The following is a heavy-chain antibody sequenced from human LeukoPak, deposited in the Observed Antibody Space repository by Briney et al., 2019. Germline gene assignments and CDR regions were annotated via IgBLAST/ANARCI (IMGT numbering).Heavy chain of an antibody. CDR1: GFTSSTYW. D-gene: IGHD3-10*01. CDR2: IYSSGST. Sequence: GGSLRLSCAASGFTSSTYWMSWVRQAPGKGLTWVSVIYSSGSTYYADSVKGRFAISRDDSKNTLHLQMNSLRAEDTAMYYCTRAHGRITRDAYLDYWGQGTLVTVSS. J-gene: IGHJ4*02. V-gene: IGHV3-53*01. CDR3: TRAHGRITRDAYLDY.